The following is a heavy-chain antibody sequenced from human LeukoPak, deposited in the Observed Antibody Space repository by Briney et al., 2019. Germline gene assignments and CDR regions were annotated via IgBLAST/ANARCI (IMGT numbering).Heavy chain of an antibody. V-gene: IGHV1-46*01. D-gene: IGHD3-22*01. Sequence: GASVKVSCKASGYTFTSYYMHWVRQAPGQGLEWMGIINPSGGSTSYAQKFQGRVTMTRDTSTCTVYMELSSLRSEDTAVYYCASVRYYYDSSGYFQHWGQGTLVTVSS. CDR1: GYTFTSYY. CDR3: ASVRYYYDSSGYFQH. J-gene: IGHJ1*01. CDR2: INPSGGST.